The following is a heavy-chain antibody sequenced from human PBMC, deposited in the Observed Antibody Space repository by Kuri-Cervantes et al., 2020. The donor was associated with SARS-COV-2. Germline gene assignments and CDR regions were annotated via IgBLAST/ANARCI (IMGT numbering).Heavy chain of an antibody. J-gene: IGHJ6*03. Sequence: ASVKVSCKASGYTFTGYYMHWVRQAPGQGLEWMGWINPNSGGTNYAQKFQGRVTMTRDTSISTAYMELSRLRSDDTVVYYCAREAAMATGDYYYYMDVWGKGTTVTVSS. V-gene: IGHV1-2*02. D-gene: IGHD5-18*01. CDR1: GYTFTGYY. CDR3: AREAAMATGDYYYYMDV. CDR2: INPNSGGT.